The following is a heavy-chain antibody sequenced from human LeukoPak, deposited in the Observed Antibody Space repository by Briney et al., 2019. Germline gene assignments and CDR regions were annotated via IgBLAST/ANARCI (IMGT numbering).Heavy chain of an antibody. V-gene: IGHV1-18*01. CDR3: ARSTVVTPVYEYFQH. J-gene: IGHJ1*01. D-gene: IGHD4-23*01. CDR1: GYTFTSYG. Sequence: ASVKVSCKASGYTFTSYGISWVRQAPRQGLEWMGWISAYNGNTNYAQKLQGRVTMTTDTSTSTAYMELRSLRSDDTAVYYCARSTVVTPVYEYFQHWGQGTLVTVSS. CDR2: ISAYNGNT.